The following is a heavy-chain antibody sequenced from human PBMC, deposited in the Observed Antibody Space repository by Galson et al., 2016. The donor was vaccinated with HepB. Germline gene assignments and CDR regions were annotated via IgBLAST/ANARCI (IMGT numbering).Heavy chain of an antibody. CDR2: INPGNGDT. J-gene: IGHJ1*01. D-gene: IGHD6-13*01. CDR1: GYTFTNYA. V-gene: IGHV1-3*01. Sequence: SVKVSCKAPGYTFTNYAMHWVRQAPGQRLEWMGWINPGNGDTKYSQKFQDRVTMTTETSTSTAYMELRSLNSDDTAVYFCARDLATAAGQYFQHWGQGTLVTVSS. CDR3: ARDLATAAGQYFQH.